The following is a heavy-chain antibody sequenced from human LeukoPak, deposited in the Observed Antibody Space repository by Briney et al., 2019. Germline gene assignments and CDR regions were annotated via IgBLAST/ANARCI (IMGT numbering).Heavy chain of an antibody. CDR1: GFTSSSYA. CDR2: ISGRGGST. Sequence: GGSLRLSCAASGFTSSSYAMSWVRQAPGKGLEWVSAISGRGGSTYYADSVKGRFTISRDNSKNTLYLQMNSLRAEDTAVYYCAKGKYSYYRFDYWGQGTLVTVSS. CDR3: AKGKYSYYRFDY. J-gene: IGHJ4*02. D-gene: IGHD5-18*01. V-gene: IGHV3-23*01.